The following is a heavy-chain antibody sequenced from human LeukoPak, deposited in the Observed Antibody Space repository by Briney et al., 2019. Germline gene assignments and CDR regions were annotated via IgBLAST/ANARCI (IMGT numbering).Heavy chain of an antibody. J-gene: IGHJ4*02. CDR3: VTGGGYNGLDY. D-gene: IGHD5-12*01. Sequence: KTGGYLRLSCTASALTFSNAWMNWVRQAPGKGLEWVDRVLSRAGGGTIDYAAPVKGRFTISRDDSKNTLFLQMSSLKTEDTAVYYCVTGGGYNGLDYWGQGALVTVSS. CDR1: ALTFSNAW. CDR2: VLSRAGGGTI. V-gene: IGHV3-15*07.